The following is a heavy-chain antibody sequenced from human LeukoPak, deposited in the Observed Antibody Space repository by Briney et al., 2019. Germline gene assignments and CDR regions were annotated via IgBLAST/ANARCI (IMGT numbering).Heavy chain of an antibody. CDR1: GFTFDDYG. D-gene: IGHD6-19*01. V-gene: IGHV3-20*01. CDR2: INWNGGST. J-gene: IGHJ6*03. Sequence: PGGSLRLSCAASGFTFDDYGMSWVRQAPGKGLEWVSGINWNGGSTGYADSVKGRFTISRDNAKNSLYLQMNSLRAEDTALYHCARVRSSGWYDYYYYMDVWGKGTTVTISS. CDR3: ARVRSSGWYDYYYYMDV.